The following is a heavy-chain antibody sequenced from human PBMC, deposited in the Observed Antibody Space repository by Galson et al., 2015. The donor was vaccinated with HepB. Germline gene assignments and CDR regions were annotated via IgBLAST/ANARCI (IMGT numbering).Heavy chain of an antibody. J-gene: IGHJ3*02. CDR3: ATTLGTTGTTPTAFDI. Sequence: SVKVSCKASGYSFTRYAISWVRQAPGQGLEWMGGIIPMFGRANYAQKFQGKVTITADESTTTAYMELSSLRSDDTAVYYCATTLGTTGTTPTAFDIWGQGTMVTVSS. CDR1: GYSFTRYA. D-gene: IGHD1-1*01. CDR2: IIPMFGRA. V-gene: IGHV1-69*13.